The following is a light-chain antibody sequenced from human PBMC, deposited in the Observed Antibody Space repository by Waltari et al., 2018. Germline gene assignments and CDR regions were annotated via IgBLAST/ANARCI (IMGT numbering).Light chain of an antibody. CDR1: QRVGRY. CDR3: QNHERLPGT. V-gene: IGKV3-20*01. Sequence: EIVLTQSPGTLSLSPGERATLSCRASQRVGRYLVWYQQKPGQAPRLLIYSVSTRATANPDRFIGSGSGTDFSLTISRLEPEDCAVYYCQNHERLPGTFCQGTKVEI. CDR2: SVS. J-gene: IGKJ1*01.